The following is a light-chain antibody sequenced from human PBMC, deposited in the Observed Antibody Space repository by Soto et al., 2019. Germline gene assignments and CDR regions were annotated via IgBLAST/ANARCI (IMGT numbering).Light chain of an antibody. V-gene: IGKV2-30*01. CDR1: QSLVYSDGSAY. J-gene: IGKJ2*01. CDR2: KVS. CDR3: LQGTHLPYT. Sequence: DVVMTQSPLSLSVTLGQPASISCRSTQSLVYSDGSAYLNWFHQRPGQSPRRLIYKVSNRGSGVPDIFSGSRSGADFTLMISRVEAEDVGVYYCLQGTHLPYTFGQGTKLDIK.